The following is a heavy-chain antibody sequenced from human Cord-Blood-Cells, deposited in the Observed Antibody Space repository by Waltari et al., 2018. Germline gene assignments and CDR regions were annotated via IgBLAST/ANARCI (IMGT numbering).Heavy chain of an antibody. CDR2: INHSGST. Sequence: QVQLQQWGAGLLKPSETLSLTCAVYGGSFSGYYWSWIRQPPGKGLEWIGEINHSGSTNYNPSLKIRVTISVDTSKNQFSLKLSSVTAADTAVYYCAREQDIVVVPAANWFDPWGQGTLVTVSS. CDR1: GGSFSGYY. CDR3: AREQDIVVVPAANWFDP. V-gene: IGHV4-34*01. J-gene: IGHJ5*02. D-gene: IGHD2-2*01.